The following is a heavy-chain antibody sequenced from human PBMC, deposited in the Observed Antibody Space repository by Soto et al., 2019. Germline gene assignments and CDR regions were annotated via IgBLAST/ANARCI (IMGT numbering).Heavy chain of an antibody. CDR3: AREVRDTAVADFDY. CDR2: ISSSISTM. D-gene: IGHD5-18*01. CDR1: GFTFSSYS. Sequence: EVQLVESGGGLVQPGGSLRLSCAASGFTFSSYSMKWVRQAPGKGLEWLSYISSSISTMHYADSVKGRFTISRDNAKNSLYLQINSLRDEDTAVYYCAREVRDTAVADFDYWGQGTLVTVSS. J-gene: IGHJ4*02. V-gene: IGHV3-48*02.